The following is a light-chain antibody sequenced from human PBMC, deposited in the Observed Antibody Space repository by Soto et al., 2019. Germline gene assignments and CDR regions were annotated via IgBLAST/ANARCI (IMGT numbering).Light chain of an antibody. CDR3: QQYGFS. V-gene: IGKV1-5*01. J-gene: IGKJ3*01. CDR1: QSVSYW. CDR2: DAT. Sequence: DIPMTQSPSTLSASVGDRVTITCRASQSVSYWLAWYQQKPGKAPKLLIHDATTLESGVPSRFRGGGSCQEFTLTISGLQPDEFATYYCQQYGFSFGPGTKVEMK.